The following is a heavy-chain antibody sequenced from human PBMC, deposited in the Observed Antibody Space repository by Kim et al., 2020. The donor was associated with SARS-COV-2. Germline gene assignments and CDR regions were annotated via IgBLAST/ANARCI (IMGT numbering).Heavy chain of an antibody. J-gene: IGHJ4*02. CDR1: GFTFRSYG. D-gene: IGHD4-17*01. CDR2: ISDSGDSA. CDR3: APGGRLTISKPFDY. V-gene: IGHV3-23*01. Sequence: GGSLRLSCAASGFTFRSYGMIWVRQAPGKGLEWVSVISDSGDSADYADSVKGRFTISRDNSKNTLYLQMNNLRAEDTAVYYCAPGGRLTISKPFDYWGQGSLVTVSS.